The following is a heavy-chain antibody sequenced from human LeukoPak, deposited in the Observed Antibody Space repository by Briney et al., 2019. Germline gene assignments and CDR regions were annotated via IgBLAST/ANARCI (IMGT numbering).Heavy chain of an antibody. J-gene: IGHJ4*02. CDR2: INPSGGST. CDR3: ARDSENLWFGESIPNQVFDY. Sequence: ASVKVSCKASGYTFTSYYMHWVRQAPGQGLEWMGIINPSGGSTSYAQKFQGRVTMTRDTSTSTVYMELSSLRSEDTAVYYCARDSENLWFGESIPNQVFDYWGQGTLVTVSS. CDR1: GYTFTSYY. V-gene: IGHV1-46*01. D-gene: IGHD3-10*01.